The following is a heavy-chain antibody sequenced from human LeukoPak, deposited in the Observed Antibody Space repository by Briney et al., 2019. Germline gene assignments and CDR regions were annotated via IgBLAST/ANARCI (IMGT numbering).Heavy chain of an antibody. V-gene: IGHV3-21*01. Sequence: GGSLRLSCVASGFTFSYYSMNWVRQAPGKGLEWVSSVSRSISSIYYADSVKGRFTISRDNAKNTLYLQMNSLRAEDTAVYYCVRGNGDYRYFDCWGQGTLVTVSS. J-gene: IGHJ4*02. D-gene: IGHD4-17*01. CDR1: GFTFSYYS. CDR3: VRGNGDYRYFDC. CDR2: VSRSISSI.